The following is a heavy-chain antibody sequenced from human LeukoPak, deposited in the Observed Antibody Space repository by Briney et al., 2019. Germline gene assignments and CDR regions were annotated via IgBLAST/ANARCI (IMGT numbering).Heavy chain of an antibody. CDR1: GGSISSYY. V-gene: IGHV4-59*01. CDR3: ARDDGGKDFDY. CDR2: IYYSGST. D-gene: IGHD4-23*01. J-gene: IGHJ4*02. Sequence: SETLSLTCTVSGGSISSYYWSWIRQPPGKGLEWIGYIYYSGSTNYNPSLKSRVTISVDTSKNQFSLKLSSVTAADTAVYYCARDDGGKDFDYWGQGTLVTVPS.